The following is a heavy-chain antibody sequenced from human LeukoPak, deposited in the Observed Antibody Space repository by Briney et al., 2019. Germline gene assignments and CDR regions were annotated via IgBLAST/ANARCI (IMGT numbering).Heavy chain of an antibody. Sequence: GGSLRLSCAASGFTFSNAWMSWVRQAPGKGLEWVSVISGSGSNTYYADSVKGRFTISRDNSKNTLYLQMNSLRAEDTAVYYCAKVTSGSYGTWGQGTLVTVSS. D-gene: IGHD1-26*01. CDR2: ISGSGSNT. CDR1: GFTFSNAW. V-gene: IGHV3-23*01. CDR3: AKVTSGSYGT. J-gene: IGHJ5*02.